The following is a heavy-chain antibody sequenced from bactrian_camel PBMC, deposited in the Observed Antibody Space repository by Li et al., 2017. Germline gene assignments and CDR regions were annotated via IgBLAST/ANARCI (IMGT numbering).Heavy chain of an antibody. CDR2: IYTAAGNA. CDR3: AVDHPTFCGGEVVGWSY. CDR1: GDDYSPNY. V-gene: IGHV3S28*01. J-gene: IGHJ4*01. Sequence: GSVQAGGSLRLSCAASGDDYSPNYMVMGWFRQGPGKEREGLAVIYTAAGNAFSADSVKGRFTISKDNAKNTLYLQLNSLKPEDTAMYYCAVDHPTFCGGEVVGWSYWGRGTQVTVS. D-gene: IGHD1*01.